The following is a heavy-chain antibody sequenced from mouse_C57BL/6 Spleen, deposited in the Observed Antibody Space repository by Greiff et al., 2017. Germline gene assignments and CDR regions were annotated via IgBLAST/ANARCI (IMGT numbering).Heavy chain of an antibody. D-gene: IGHD2-3*01. J-gene: IGHJ3*01. CDR3: ASEGYDGYYGFAY. CDR1: GYTFTTYP. Sequence: VQLQQSGAELVKPGASVKMSCTASGYTFTTYPIEWMKQNHGKSLEWIGNFHPYNDDTTYTEKFKGKATLTVEKSSSTVYLELSRLTSDDSAIYYCASEGYDGYYGFAYWGQGTLVTVSA. CDR2: FHPYNDDT. V-gene: IGHV1-47*01.